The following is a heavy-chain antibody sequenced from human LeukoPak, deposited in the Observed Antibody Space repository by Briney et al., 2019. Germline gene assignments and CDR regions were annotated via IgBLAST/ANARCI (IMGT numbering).Heavy chain of an antibody. D-gene: IGHD1-26*01. J-gene: IGHJ4*02. Sequence: PGGSLRLSCAASGFTFYSYWMNWVRQAPGKGLEWVSYISSSGSTIYYADSVKGRFTISRDNAKNSLYLQMNSLRAEDTAVYYCARDQGSGKLDYWGQGTLVTVSS. CDR2: ISSSGSTI. CDR3: ARDQGSGKLDY. CDR1: GFTFYSYW. V-gene: IGHV3-48*04.